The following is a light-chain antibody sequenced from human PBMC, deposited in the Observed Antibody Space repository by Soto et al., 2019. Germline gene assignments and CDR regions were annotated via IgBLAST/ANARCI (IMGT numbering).Light chain of an antibody. CDR2: GAS. Sequence: DIVMTQSPDSLAVSLVESATLCFRASQSVRSNLAWYQQKPGQAPRLLMYGASTRVTGIPARFSGSGSGTDFTLTISSLQSEDFAVYYCQQYNSWPLTFGGGTKVDIK. CDR1: QSVRSN. V-gene: IGKV3-15*01. CDR3: QQYNSWPLT. J-gene: IGKJ4*01.